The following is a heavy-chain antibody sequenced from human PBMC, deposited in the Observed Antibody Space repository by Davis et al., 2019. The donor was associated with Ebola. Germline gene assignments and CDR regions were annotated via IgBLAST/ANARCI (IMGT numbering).Heavy chain of an antibody. CDR3: ARHDYSGYDQYCDY. Sequence: SETLSLTCTVSGGSISSYYWRWIRQPPGKGLEWFGYIYYSGSTNYNPSLKSRVTISVDTSKNQFSLKQSSVTAAATAVYYGARHDYSGYDQYCDYWGQGTLVTVSS. V-gene: IGHV4-59*08. CDR2: IYYSGST. D-gene: IGHD5-12*01. CDR1: GGSISSYY. J-gene: IGHJ4*02.